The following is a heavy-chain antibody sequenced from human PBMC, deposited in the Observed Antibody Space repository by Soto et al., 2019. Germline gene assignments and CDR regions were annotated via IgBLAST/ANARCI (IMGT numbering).Heavy chain of an antibody. J-gene: IGHJ5*02. CDR2: IYYSGST. Sequence: QVQLQESGPGLVKPSQTLSLTCTVSGGSISSGDYYWSWIRQPPGKGLEWIGYIYYSGSTYYNPSLKSRVTISVDTSKNQFSLKLSSVTAADAAVYYCARDNSYGSGLGWFDPWGQGTLVTVSS. CDR1: GGSISSGDYY. V-gene: IGHV4-30-4*01. CDR3: ARDNSYGSGLGWFDP. D-gene: IGHD5-18*01.